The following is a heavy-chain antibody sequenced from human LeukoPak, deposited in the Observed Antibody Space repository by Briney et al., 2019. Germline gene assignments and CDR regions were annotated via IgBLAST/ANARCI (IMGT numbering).Heavy chain of an antibody. CDR3: AKRSCSGGSCNFDY. Sequence: SGGSLRLSCAASGFTFSSYAMSWVRQAPGKGLEWVSAIRSDGSITNYADSVKGRFTISRDNSKNTLDLQMNSLRADDTAVYHCAKRSCSGGSCNFDYWGQGTLVTVSS. CDR1: GFTFSSYA. V-gene: IGHV3-23*01. D-gene: IGHD2-15*01. J-gene: IGHJ4*02. CDR2: IRSDGSIT.